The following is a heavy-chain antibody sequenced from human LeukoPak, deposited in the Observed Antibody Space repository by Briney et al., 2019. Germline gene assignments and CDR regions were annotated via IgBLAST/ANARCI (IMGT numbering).Heavy chain of an antibody. J-gene: IGHJ4*02. CDR2: ISAYNGNT. CDR3: ARDFAGYSYGYESGY. Sequence: ASVKVSCKASGYTFTSYGISWVRQAPGQGLEWMGWISAYNGNTNYAQKLQGRVTMTTDTSTSTAYMELRSLRSDDTAVYYCARDFAGYSYGYESGYWGQGTLVTVSS. D-gene: IGHD5-18*01. CDR1: GYTFTSYG. V-gene: IGHV1-18*01.